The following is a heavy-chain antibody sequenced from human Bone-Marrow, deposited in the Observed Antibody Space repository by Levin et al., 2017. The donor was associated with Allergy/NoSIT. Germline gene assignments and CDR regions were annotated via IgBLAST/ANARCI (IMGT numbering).Heavy chain of an antibody. J-gene: IGHJ6*03. CDR2: ISFDEATR. V-gene: IGHV3-30-3*01. D-gene: IGHD4-17*01. CDR1: GFMFSRDA. CDR3: AKAGTTVMLDYSYLDV. Sequence: GGSLRLSCAASGFMFSRDAMHWVRQSPGKGLEWVAMISFDEATRKYADSVRGRFTIFREYSKNTLFLQMNSLRVEDTARYYCAKAGTTVMLDYSYLDVWGEGTAVTVSS.